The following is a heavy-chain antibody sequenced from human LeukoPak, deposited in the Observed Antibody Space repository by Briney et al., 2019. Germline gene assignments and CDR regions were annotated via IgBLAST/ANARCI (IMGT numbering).Heavy chain of an antibody. Sequence: ASVKVSCKASGGTFSSYAISWMRQAPGQGLEWMGGIIPIFGTANYAQKFQGRVTITADESTSTAYMELSSLRSEDTAVYYCARADDYGDYGQDAFDIWGQGTMVTVSS. CDR1: GGTFSSYA. CDR2: IIPIFGTA. V-gene: IGHV1-69*13. J-gene: IGHJ3*02. D-gene: IGHD4-17*01. CDR3: ARADDYGDYGQDAFDI.